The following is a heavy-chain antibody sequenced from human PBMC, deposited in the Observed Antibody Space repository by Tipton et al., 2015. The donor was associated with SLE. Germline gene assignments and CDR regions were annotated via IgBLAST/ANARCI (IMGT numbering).Heavy chain of an antibody. J-gene: IGHJ4*02. D-gene: IGHD4-17*01. CDR3: ARDSHTDYGDFYVDS. V-gene: IGHV4-4*07. CDR2: IYTSGST. Sequence: TLSLTCTVSGGSISNYYWSWIRQPAGKGLEWIGRIYTSGSTNYNPSLKSRVSISADTSKNQLSLNLDSMTAADTAVYYCARDSHTDYGDFYVDSWGQGTLVTVSS. CDR1: GGSISNYY.